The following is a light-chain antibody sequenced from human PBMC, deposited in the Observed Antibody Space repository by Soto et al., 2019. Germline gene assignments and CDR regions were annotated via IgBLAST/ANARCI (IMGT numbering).Light chain of an antibody. J-gene: IGLJ1*01. CDR1: SGDIGSYNR. CDR3: SSYTNSNTRACV. CDR2: EVT. V-gene: IGLV2-14*01. Sequence: QSALTQPASVSGSPGQLITISCTGTSGDIGSYNRVSWYQQHPGKAPKLIIYEVTDRPSGVSNRFSGSKSGNTASLAISGLQAEDEAEYYCSSYTNSNTRACVFGTGTKVTV.